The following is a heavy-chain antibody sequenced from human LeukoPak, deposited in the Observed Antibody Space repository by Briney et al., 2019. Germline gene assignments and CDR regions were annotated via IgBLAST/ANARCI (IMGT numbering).Heavy chain of an antibody. CDR1: GGSISSGSYY. CDR3: ARDGWGYSSSYFDY. Sequence: SETLSLTCTVSGGSISSGSYYWSWIRQPAGKGLEWIGRIYTSGSTNYNPSLKSRVTISVDTSKNQFSLKLSSVTAADTAVYYCARDGWGYSSSYFDYWGQGTLVTVSS. V-gene: IGHV4-61*02. D-gene: IGHD6-13*01. J-gene: IGHJ4*02. CDR2: IYTSGST.